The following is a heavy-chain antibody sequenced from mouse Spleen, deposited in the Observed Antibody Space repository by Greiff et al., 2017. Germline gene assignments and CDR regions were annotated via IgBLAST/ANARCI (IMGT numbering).Heavy chain of an antibody. Sequence: DVHLVESGGDLVKPGGSLKLSCAASGFTFSSYGMSWVRQTPDKRLEWVATISSGGSYTYYPDSVKGRFTISRDNAKNTLYLQMSSLKSEDTAMYYCARQEGAMDYWGQGTSVTVSS. J-gene: IGHJ4*01. CDR3: ARQEGAMDY. CDR2: ISSGGSYT. CDR1: GFTFSSYG. V-gene: IGHV5-6*01.